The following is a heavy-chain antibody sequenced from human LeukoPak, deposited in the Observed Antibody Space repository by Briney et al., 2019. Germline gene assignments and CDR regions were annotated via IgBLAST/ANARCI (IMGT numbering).Heavy chain of an antibody. CDR2: IWYDGSNK. Sequence: GGSLRLSCAASGFTFSSYGMHWVRQAPGKGLEWVAVIWYDGSNKYYADSVKGRFTISRDNSRNTLYLQMNSLRAEDTAVYYCARGYSSSSWSLFDYWGQGTLVTVSS. CDR3: ARGYSSSSWSLFDY. J-gene: IGHJ4*02. D-gene: IGHD6-6*01. CDR1: GFTFSSYG. V-gene: IGHV3-33*01.